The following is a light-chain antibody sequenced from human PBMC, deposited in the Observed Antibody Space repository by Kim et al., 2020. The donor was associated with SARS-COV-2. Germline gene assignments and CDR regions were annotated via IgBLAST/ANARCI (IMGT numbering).Light chain of an antibody. CDR1: SSDVGGYIY. Sequence: GQSITLSCPGTSSDVGGYIYISWYQQQPGKAPKLMIYDVSHRPSGVSNRFSGSKSGNTASLTISGLQAEDEADYYCSSYTTTSTLVFGGGTQLTVL. CDR3: SSYTTTSTLV. V-gene: IGLV2-14*03. J-gene: IGLJ3*02. CDR2: DVS.